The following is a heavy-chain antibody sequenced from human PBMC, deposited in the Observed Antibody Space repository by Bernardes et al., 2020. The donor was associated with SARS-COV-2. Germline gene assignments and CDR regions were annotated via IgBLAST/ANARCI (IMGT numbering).Heavy chain of an antibody. D-gene: IGHD4-4*01. CDR3: AKDYSVIGQAVYYYGLDV. V-gene: IGHV3-23*01. CDR2: INGNGDMR. CDR1: GFTFQSYT. Sequence: GGSLRLSCAASGFTFQSYTMIWVRRRPGKPLEWVSGINGNGDMRFYAGSVKGRITISRDNSKNTVFLQIDSLRAEDTAVYYCAKDYSVIGQAVYYYGLDVWGQGTTVTVSS. J-gene: IGHJ6*02.